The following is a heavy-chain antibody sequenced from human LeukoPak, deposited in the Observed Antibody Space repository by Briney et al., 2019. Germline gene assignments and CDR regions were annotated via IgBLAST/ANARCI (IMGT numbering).Heavy chain of an antibody. CDR2: IRSDGRIT. V-gene: IGHV3-74*03. D-gene: IGHD3-3*01. CDR3: TRDTKYLDY. Sequence: GGSLRLSCAASGFTFSGYWMHWVRQGPGKGLVWVSGIRSDGRITMYADSVKGRFTIFRDNAKNTLYLQMNSLRAEDTAVYYCTRDTKYLDYWGQGTLVTVSS. CDR1: GFTFSGYW. J-gene: IGHJ4*02.